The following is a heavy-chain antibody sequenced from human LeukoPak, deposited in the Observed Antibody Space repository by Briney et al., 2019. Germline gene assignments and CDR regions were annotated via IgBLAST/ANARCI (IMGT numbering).Heavy chain of an antibody. CDR3: ARVDDSSGYYLVD. CDR1: GGSISSYY. Sequence: SETLSLTCTVSGGSISSYYWSWIRQPAGKGLEWIGRIYTSGSTNYNPSLKSRVTISVDTSKNQFSLKLSSVTAADTAVYYCARVDDSSGYYLVDWGQGTLVTVSS. D-gene: IGHD3-22*01. J-gene: IGHJ4*02. V-gene: IGHV4-4*07. CDR2: IYTSGST.